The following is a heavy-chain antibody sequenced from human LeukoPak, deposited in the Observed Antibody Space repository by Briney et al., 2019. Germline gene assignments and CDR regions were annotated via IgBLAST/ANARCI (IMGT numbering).Heavy chain of an antibody. CDR3: ARDPNSSIWPEYFHH. J-gene: IGHJ1*01. CDR1: GFTFSDFW. D-gene: IGHD6-13*01. Sequence: GGSLRLSCATSGFTFSDFWMNWVRQAPGKGLEWVANIKQDGSEGYYVDSVKGRFTISRDNAKNSLYLQMNSLRAEDTAVYYCARDPNSSIWPEYFHHWGQGTLVTVSS. CDR2: IKQDGSEG. V-gene: IGHV3-7*04.